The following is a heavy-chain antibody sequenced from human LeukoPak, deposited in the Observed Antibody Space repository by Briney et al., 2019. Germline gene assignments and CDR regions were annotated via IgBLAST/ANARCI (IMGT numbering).Heavy chain of an antibody. D-gene: IGHD3-10*01. J-gene: IGHJ4*02. CDR1: GGSISSYY. V-gene: IGHV4-4*07. CDR2: IYTSGST. CDR3: ATYTMVRGVIRGFDY. Sequence: SETLSLTCTVSGGSISSYYWSWIRQPAGKGLEWIGRIYTSGSTNYNPSLKSRVTISVDTSKNQFSLKLSSVTAADTAVYYCATYTMVRGVIRGFDYWGQGTLVTVSS.